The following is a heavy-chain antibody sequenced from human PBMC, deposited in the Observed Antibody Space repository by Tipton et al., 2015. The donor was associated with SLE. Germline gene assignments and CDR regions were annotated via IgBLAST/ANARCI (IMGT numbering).Heavy chain of an antibody. D-gene: IGHD1-26*01. V-gene: IGHV4-59*12. CDR1: GGSISSYY. J-gene: IGHJ3*02. CDR2: IYYSGST. CDR3: ARDLPGPYSGSYYGAFDI. Sequence: TLSLTCTVSGGSISSYYWSWIRQPPGQGLEWVGYIYYSGSTNYNPSLKSRVTISVDTSTNQFSLKLSSVTAADTAVYYCARDLPGPYSGSYYGAFDIWGQGTMVTVCS.